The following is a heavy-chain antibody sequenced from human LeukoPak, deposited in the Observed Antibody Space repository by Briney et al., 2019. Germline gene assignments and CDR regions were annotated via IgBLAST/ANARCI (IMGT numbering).Heavy chain of an antibody. J-gene: IGHJ4*02. CDR2: ISYDGSNK. Sequence: GGSLRLSCAASGFTFSSYGMHWVRQAPGKGLEWVAVISYDGSNKYYADSVKGRFTISRDNSKNTLYLQMNSLRAGDTAVYYCAKDHQRRYFDWLFDYWGQETLVTVSS. V-gene: IGHV3-30*18. D-gene: IGHD3-9*01. CDR3: AKDHQRRYFDWLFDY. CDR1: GFTFSSYG.